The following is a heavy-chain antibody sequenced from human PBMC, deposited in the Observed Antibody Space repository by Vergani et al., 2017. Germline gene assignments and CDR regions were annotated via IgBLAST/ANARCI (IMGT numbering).Heavy chain of an antibody. CDR1: GFTVSSNY. Sequence: EVQLVESGGGLVQPGGSLRLSCAASGFTVSSNYMSWVRQAPGKGLEWVSVIYSGGSTYYADSVKGRFTISRDNSKNTLYLQMNSLRAEDTAVYYCAKDYYGSGSSSMDVWGQGTTVTVSS. CDR2: IYSGGST. J-gene: IGHJ6*02. D-gene: IGHD3-10*01. V-gene: IGHV3-66*02. CDR3: AKDYYGSGSSSMDV.